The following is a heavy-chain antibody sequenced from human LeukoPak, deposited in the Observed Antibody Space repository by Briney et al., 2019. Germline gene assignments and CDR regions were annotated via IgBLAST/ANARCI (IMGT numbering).Heavy chain of an antibody. J-gene: IGHJ3*02. Sequence: PGGSLSLSCAASGFTFSSYAMSWVRQAPGKGLEWVSTISGSSDSTYYADSVKGRFTISRDNSKNTLYLQMNSLRAEDTAVYYCAKSIHTSSWDAFDIWGQGTMVTVSS. CDR1: GFTFSSYA. CDR2: ISGSSDST. CDR3: AKSIHTSSWDAFDI. V-gene: IGHV3-23*01. D-gene: IGHD6-13*01.